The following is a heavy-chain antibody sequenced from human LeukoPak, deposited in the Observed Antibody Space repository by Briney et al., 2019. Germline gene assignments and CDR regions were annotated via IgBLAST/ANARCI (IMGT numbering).Heavy chain of an antibody. J-gene: IGHJ4*02. V-gene: IGHV4-34*01. D-gene: IGHD3-10*01. CDR1: GGSFSGYY. CDR3: ARNPITMRYCYFDY. CDR2: INHSGST. Sequence: SETLSLTCAVYGGSFSGYYWSWIRQPPGKGLEWIGEINHSGSTNYNPSLKSRATISVDTSKNQFSLKLSSVTAADTAVYYCARNPITMRYCYFDYWGQGTLVTVSS.